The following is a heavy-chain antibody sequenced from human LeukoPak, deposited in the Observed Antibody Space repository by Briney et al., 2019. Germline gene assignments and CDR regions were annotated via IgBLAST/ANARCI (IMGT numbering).Heavy chain of an antibody. D-gene: IGHD6-19*01. CDR3: ARRSGIAVAGAFDY. CDR2: IGGSGGGT. Sequence: PGGSLRLSCAASGFTFSSYAMGWVRQAPGKGLEWVSSIGGSGGGTYYADSVKGRFTISRDNSKNTLYLQMNSLRAEDTAVYYCARRSGIAVAGAFDYWGQGTLVTVSS. CDR1: GFTFSSYA. V-gene: IGHV3-23*01. J-gene: IGHJ4*02.